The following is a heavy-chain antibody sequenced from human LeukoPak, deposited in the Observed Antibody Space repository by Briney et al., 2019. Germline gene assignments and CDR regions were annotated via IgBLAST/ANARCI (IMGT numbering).Heavy chain of an antibody. CDR2: ISSSSSYI. D-gene: IGHD5-12*01. CDR1: GFTFSTYS. V-gene: IGHV3-21*01. Sequence: GGSLRLSCAASGFTFSTYSMNWVRQAPGKGLDWVSSISSSSSYIYYADSRKGRFTISRDNAKNSLYLQMNSLRAEDTAVYYCARQSGYDLGYVYWGQGTLVTVSS. J-gene: IGHJ4*02. CDR3: ARQSGYDLGYVY.